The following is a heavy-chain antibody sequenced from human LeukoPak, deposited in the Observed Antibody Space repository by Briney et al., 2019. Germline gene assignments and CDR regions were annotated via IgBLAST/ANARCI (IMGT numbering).Heavy chain of an antibody. CDR1: SGSISSSGYF. Sequence: SETLSLTCTVSSGSISSSGYFWDWIRQTPGKGLEWIGSIHYSGNSYYSPSLKSRVTMSVDTSKNQFSLKLSSVTAADTAVYYCARGAWGYSYGGGSHNYWGQGTLVTVSS. V-gene: IGHV4-39*07. CDR3: ARGAWGYSYGGGSHNY. J-gene: IGHJ4*02. CDR2: IHYSGNS. D-gene: IGHD5-18*01.